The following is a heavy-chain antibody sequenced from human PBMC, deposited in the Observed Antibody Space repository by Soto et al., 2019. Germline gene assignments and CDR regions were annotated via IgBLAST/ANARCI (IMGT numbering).Heavy chain of an antibody. CDR2: IYWDDDK. CDR3: AHIPNYYQYDWFDP. Sequence: QITLKESGPTLVKPTQTLTLTCTFSGFSRTTRGVGVGWIRQPPGKALECLALIYWDDDKRYSPSLQSRLSITKDTSKNQVVLTMTNVDHVDTATYYCAHIPNYYQYDWFDPWGQGTLVSVSS. J-gene: IGHJ5*02. V-gene: IGHV2-5*02. CDR1: GFSRTTRGVG. D-gene: IGHD3-16*01.